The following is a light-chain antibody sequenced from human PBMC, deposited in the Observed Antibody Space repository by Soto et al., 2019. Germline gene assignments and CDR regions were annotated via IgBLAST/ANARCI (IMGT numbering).Light chain of an antibody. J-gene: IGKJ1*01. V-gene: IGKV1-5*01. CDR1: QSISTW. CDR2: DAS. CDR3: QQYNGYSGT. Sequence: DIQMTQSPSTLSASIGDRVTITCRASQSISTWLAWYQQKPGKAPKLLIYDASSLESGVPSRFSGSGSGTEFTLTISSLRPDDFATYYCQQYNGYSGTFGQGTKVDI.